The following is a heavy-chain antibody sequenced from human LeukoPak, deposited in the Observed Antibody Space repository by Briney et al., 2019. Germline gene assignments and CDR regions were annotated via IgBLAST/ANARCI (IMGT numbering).Heavy chain of an antibody. CDR3: ARDAIDCSSTSFYLNY. V-gene: IGHV3-21*01. J-gene: IGHJ4*02. Sequence: GGSLRLSCAASGFTFSTYSMNWVRQAPGKGLEWVSSISSGSNYIYYVDSVKGRFTIPRDNAKNSLYLQMSSLRGEDTAVYYCARDAIDCSSTSFYLNYWGQGTLVTVYS. D-gene: IGHD2-2*01. CDR2: ISSGSNYI. CDR1: GFTFSTYS.